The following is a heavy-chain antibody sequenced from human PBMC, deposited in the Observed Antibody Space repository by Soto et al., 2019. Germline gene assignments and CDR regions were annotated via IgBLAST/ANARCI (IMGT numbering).Heavy chain of an antibody. V-gene: IGHV1-69*12. CDR3: AREDHYYDRSGYDAFDI. J-gene: IGHJ3*02. Sequence: QVQLVQSGAEVKKPGSSVKVSCTASGGTFSSYAISWVRQAPGQGLEWMGGIIPIFGTANYAQKFQGRVTIYADESTSTADMERSSLRSEDKAVYYCAREDHYYDRSGYDAFDIWGQGTMVTVSS. D-gene: IGHD3-22*01. CDR1: GGTFSSYA. CDR2: IIPIFGTA.